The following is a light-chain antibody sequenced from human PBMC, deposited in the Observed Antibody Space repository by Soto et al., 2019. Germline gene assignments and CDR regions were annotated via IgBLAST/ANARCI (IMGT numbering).Light chain of an antibody. J-gene: IGKJ1*01. Sequence: DIQITQCPFSLSESPGERATITCRASQSIRSYLAWYQQKPGKVPKLLIYAAFTLDSGVPSRFSGSGSGTDFTLTINSLQAEDVAVYYCQQYYSTPCTFGQGTKVDIK. CDR1: QSIRSY. V-gene: IGKV1-27*01. CDR3: QQYYSTPCT. CDR2: AAF.